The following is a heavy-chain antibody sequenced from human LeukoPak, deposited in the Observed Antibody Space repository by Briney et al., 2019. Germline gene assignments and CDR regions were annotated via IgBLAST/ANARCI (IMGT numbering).Heavy chain of an antibody. CDR2: ISSSGRYI. J-gene: IGHJ4*02. CDR1: GFTFSIYS. CDR3: ARAGDPGY. D-gene: IGHD3-10*01. V-gene: IGHV3-21*01. Sequence: GGSLRLSRAASGFTFSIYSMNWVRQAPGKGPEWVSYISSSGRYIDYADSVKGRFTISRDNAKNSLFLQMSSLRAEDTAVYYCARAGDPGYWGQGTLVTVSP.